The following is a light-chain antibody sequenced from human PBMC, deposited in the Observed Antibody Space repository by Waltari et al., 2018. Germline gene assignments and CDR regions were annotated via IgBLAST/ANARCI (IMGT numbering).Light chain of an antibody. CDR3: QQHDNSPWT. CDR2: RAS. V-gene: IGKV1-33*01. CDR1: QGINNH. Sequence: DIQMTQSPSSLSASVGDRVTITCRVSQGINNHLAWYQQKPGKAPKLLIYRASNLETGVPSKFSGSGSGTDFTLTINSLQPEDIATYYCQQHDNSPWTFGQGTKVEIK. J-gene: IGKJ1*01.